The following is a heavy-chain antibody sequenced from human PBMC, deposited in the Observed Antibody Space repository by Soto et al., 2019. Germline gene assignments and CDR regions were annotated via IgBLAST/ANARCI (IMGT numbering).Heavy chain of an antibody. CDR1: GFSLTTGVG. CDR2: VYWDDDQ. J-gene: IGHJ4*02. Sequence: ITLEESGPTLVKPTETLTLTCTFSGFSLTTGVGVGWVRQTPGKALEWLALVYWDDDQHYNPSLKTRLTITKDDSNGQVVLTMTKMDPADSATYYCATLTADFWGPGTLVTVS. CDR3: ATLTADF. V-gene: IGHV2-5*02.